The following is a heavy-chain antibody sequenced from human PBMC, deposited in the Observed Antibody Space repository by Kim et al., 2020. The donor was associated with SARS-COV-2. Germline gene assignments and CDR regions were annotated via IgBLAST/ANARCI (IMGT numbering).Heavy chain of an antibody. Sequence: RFTISRDNAKNSLYLQMNSLRAEDTAVYYCARDPDSSSYYYYYYYGMDVWGQGTTVTVSS. J-gene: IGHJ6*02. D-gene: IGHD6-6*01. V-gene: IGHV3-48*03. CDR3: ARDPDSSSYYYYYYYGMDV.